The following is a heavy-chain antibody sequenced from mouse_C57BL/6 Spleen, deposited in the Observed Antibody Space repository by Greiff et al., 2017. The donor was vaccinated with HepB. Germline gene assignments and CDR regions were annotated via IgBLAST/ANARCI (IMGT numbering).Heavy chain of an antibody. J-gene: IGHJ3*01. CDR1: GFTFSDYG. V-gene: IGHV5-15*01. CDR3: ASYSSGFAY. Sequence: EVMLVESGGGLVQPGGSLKLSCAASGFTFSDYGMAWVRQAPRKGPEWVAFISNLAYSIYYADTVTGRFTISRANAKNTLYLEMSSLRSEDTAMYYCASYSSGFAYWGQGTLVTVSA. CDR2: ISNLAYSI. D-gene: IGHD3-2*02.